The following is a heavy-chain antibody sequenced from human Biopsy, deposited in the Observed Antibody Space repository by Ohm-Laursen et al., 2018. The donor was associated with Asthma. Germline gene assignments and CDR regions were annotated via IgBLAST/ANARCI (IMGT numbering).Heavy chain of an antibody. CDR1: GYTFIGCH. V-gene: IGHV1-69*10. Sequence: GASVKVSCKASGYTFIGCHIHWMRQAPGQGLEWMGGIMPPFGLTNYAQRFQDRLTISADKSTRTAYMELRRLRSEDSAVYYCARDHCSALWAGVSTDNCYFDYWGQGTLLTVSS. J-gene: IGHJ4*02. D-gene: IGHD5/OR15-5a*01. CDR3: ARDHCSALWAGVSTDNCYFDY. CDR2: IMPPFGLT.